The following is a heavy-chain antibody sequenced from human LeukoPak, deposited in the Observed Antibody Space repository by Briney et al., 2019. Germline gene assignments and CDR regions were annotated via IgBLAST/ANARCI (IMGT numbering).Heavy chain of an antibody. Sequence: PGGSLRLSCAASGFTFSSYGMHWVRQAPGKGLEWVAVISYDGSNKYYADSVKGRFTISRVNSKNTLYLQMNSLRAGDTAVYYWAKSTHPWGRTGYYFDYWGQGTLVTVSS. CDR3: AKSTHPWGRTGYYFDY. CDR2: ISYDGSNK. V-gene: IGHV3-30*18. D-gene: IGHD3-16*01. CDR1: GFTFSSYG. J-gene: IGHJ4*02.